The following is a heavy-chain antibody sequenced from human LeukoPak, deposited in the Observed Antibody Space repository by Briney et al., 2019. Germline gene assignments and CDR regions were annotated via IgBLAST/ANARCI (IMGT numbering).Heavy chain of an antibody. D-gene: IGHD2-2*01. CDR2: ISAYNGNT. J-gene: IGHJ5*02. Sequence: ASVKVSCKASGYTFTSYGISWVRQAPGQGLEWMGWISAYNGNTNYAQKLQGRVTMTTDTSTSTAYMELRSLRSDDTAVYYCARDSVVVPAAIGKYRWFDPWGQGTLVTVSS. V-gene: IGHV1-18*01. CDR3: ARDSVVVPAAIGKYRWFDP. CDR1: GYTFTSYG.